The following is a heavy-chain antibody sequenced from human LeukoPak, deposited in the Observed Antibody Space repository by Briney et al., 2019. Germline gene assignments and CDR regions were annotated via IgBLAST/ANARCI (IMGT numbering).Heavy chain of an antibody. CDR2: ISGRSSHI. Sequence: KAGGSLRLSCSASGFSFSDYDMNWVRQAPGKGLEWVSAISGRSSHIYYGESVKGRFTISRDNAKNTVSLQMNSLRAEDTGVYFCARAPSEIGGYYPEYFRHWGQGTLVTVSS. J-gene: IGHJ1*01. D-gene: IGHD3-22*01. V-gene: IGHV3-21*06. CDR1: GFSFSDYD. CDR3: ARAPSEIGGYYPEYFRH.